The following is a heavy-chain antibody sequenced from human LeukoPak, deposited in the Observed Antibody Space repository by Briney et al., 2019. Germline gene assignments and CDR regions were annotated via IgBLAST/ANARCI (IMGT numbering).Heavy chain of an antibody. CDR3: ARGHGLAATIENRYYYYYYYMDV. Sequence: ASVKVSRKASGYTFTGYYMHWVRQAPGQGLEWMGRINPNSGGTNYAQKFQGRVTMTRDTSISTAYMELSSLRSDDTAVYYCARGHGLAATIENRYYYYYYYMDVWGKGTTVTVSS. V-gene: IGHV1-2*06. CDR1: GYTFTGYY. CDR2: INPNSGGT. J-gene: IGHJ6*03. D-gene: IGHD2-15*01.